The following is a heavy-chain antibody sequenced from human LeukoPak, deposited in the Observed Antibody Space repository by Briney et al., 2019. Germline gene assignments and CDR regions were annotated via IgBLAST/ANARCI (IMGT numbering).Heavy chain of an antibody. Sequence: GGFLRLSCAASGFTFSSYSMNWVRQAPGKGLEWVSSISSSSTNIYYADSVKGRFTISRDNAKNSLFLQMNSLRAEDTAVYYCARDRYSSSSGAFDIWGQGAMVTASS. CDR2: ISSSSTNI. CDR3: ARDRYSSSSGAFDI. J-gene: IGHJ3*02. CDR1: GFTFSSYS. D-gene: IGHD6-6*01. V-gene: IGHV3-21*01.